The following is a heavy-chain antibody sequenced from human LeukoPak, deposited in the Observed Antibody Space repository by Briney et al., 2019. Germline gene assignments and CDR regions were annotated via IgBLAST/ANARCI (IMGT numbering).Heavy chain of an antibody. CDR3: ARRTSLYSSSYRYDY. J-gene: IGHJ4*02. D-gene: IGHD6-6*01. Sequence: SETLSLTCTVSGGSISSSSYSWGWIRQPPGKGLDWIGSSYYSGSTYYNPSLKSRVTISVDTSKNQFSLKLSSVTAADTAVYYCARRTSLYSSSYRYDYWGQGTLVTVSS. CDR1: GGSISSSSYS. CDR2: SYYSGST. V-gene: IGHV4-39*01.